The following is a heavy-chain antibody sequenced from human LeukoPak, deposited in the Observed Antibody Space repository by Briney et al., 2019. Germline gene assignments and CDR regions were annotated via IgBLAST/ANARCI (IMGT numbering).Heavy chain of an antibody. J-gene: IGHJ4*02. D-gene: IGHD3-10*01. Sequence: GGSLRLSCAASGFTFSSYSMNWVRQAPGKGLEWVSSISSSSSYIYYADSLKGRFTISRDNAKNSLYLQMNSLRAEDTAVYYCARDRYYYGSGSYRGGDFDYWGQGTLVTVSS. CDR2: ISSSSSYI. CDR3: ARDRYYYGSGSYRGGDFDY. V-gene: IGHV3-21*01. CDR1: GFTFSSYS.